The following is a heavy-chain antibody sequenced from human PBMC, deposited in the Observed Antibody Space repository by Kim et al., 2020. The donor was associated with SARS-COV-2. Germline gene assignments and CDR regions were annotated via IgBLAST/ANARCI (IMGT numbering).Heavy chain of an antibody. J-gene: IGHJ4*02. CDR1: GYTFTSYY. D-gene: IGHD3-22*01. Sequence: ASVKVSCKASGYTFTSYYMHWVRQAPGQGLEWMGIINPSGGSTSYAQKFQGRVTMTRDTSTSTVYMELSSLRSEDTAVYYCARDPARNYYDSSGYFDYWGQGTLVTVSS. CDR3: ARDPARNYYDSSGYFDY. V-gene: IGHV1-46*01. CDR2: INPSGGST.